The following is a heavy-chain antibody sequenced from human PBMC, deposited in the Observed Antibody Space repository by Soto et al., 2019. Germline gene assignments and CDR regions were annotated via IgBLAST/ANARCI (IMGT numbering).Heavy chain of an antibody. D-gene: IGHD6-19*01. CDR1: GYTLTELS. V-gene: IGHV1-24*01. Sequence: EASVKVSCKVSGYTLTELSIHWVRQAPGKGLEWMGVFDPEDGETIYAQKFRGRVTMTEDTSTDTVYMELSSLRSEDTAVYYCATPTVPGIAVAGTHQSFDYWGQGTLVTVSS. CDR3: ATPTVPGIAVAGTHQSFDY. J-gene: IGHJ4*02. CDR2: FDPEDGET.